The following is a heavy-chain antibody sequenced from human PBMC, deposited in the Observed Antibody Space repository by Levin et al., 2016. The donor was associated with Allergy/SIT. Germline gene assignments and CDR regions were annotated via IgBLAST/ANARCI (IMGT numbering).Heavy chain of an antibody. D-gene: IGHD2-2*01. V-gene: IGHV1-3*01. CDR3: AREGDIVVVPAAPRYGMDV. Sequence: WVRQAPGQRLEWMGWINAGNGNTKYSQKFQGRVTITRDTSASTAYMELSSLRSEDTAVYYCAREGDIVVVPAAPRYGMDVWGQGTTVTVSS. CDR2: INAGNGNT. J-gene: IGHJ6*02.